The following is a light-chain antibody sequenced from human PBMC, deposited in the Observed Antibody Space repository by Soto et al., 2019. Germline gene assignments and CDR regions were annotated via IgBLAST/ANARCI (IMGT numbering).Light chain of an antibody. CDR1: QSVSTNF. V-gene: IGKV3-20*01. J-gene: IGKJ4*01. CDR2: GAS. CDR3: QQYGRSPLT. Sequence: EIVLTQSPGTLSLSPGERATLSCRASQSVSTNFLAWYQQKSGQAPRLLISGASSRATGIPDRFSGSGSGTDFTLTISRLEPEDFAVYYCQQYGRSPLTFGGGTQVEIK.